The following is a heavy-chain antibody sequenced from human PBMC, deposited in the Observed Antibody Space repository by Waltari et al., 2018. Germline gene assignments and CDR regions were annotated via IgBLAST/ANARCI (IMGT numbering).Heavy chain of an antibody. Sequence: QVQLVQSGAEVKKPGASVKVSCKASGYTFTGYYMHWVRQAPGQGLEWMGRINPNSGGTNYAHKCQGRVTMTRDPSISTAYMELSRLRSDDTAVYYCARASRSGPLGYWGQGTLVTVSS. J-gene: IGHJ4*02. CDR2: INPNSGGT. CDR1: GYTFTGYY. D-gene: IGHD2-15*01. V-gene: IGHV1-2*06. CDR3: ARASRSGPLGY.